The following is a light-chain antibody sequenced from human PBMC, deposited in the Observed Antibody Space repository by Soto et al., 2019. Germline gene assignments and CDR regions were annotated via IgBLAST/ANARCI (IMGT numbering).Light chain of an antibody. Sequence: DIQMTQSPSSVSASVGDRVSITCRASQGISNWLAWYQQKPGRAPKLLIYAASSLQSGVSSRFSGSGSGTDFTLTISSLQSDDSAIYYCQQFGDWPSFGLGTKVDIK. J-gene: IGKJ1*01. V-gene: IGKV1D-12*01. CDR2: AAS. CDR1: QGISNW. CDR3: QQFGDWPS.